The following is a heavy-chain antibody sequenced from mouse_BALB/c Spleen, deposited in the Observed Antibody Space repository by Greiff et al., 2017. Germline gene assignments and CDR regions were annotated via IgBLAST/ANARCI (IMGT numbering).Heavy chain of an antibody. Sequence: VKLMESGPGLVAPSQSLSITCTVSGFSLTDYGVSWIRQPPGKGLEWLGVIWGGGSTYYNSALKSRLSISKDNSKSQVFLKMNSLQTDDTAMYYCAKDHYDYDDYYAMDYWGQGTSVTVSS. CDR1: GFSLTDYG. J-gene: IGHJ4*01. D-gene: IGHD2-4*01. V-gene: IGHV2-6-5*01. CDR2: IWGGGST. CDR3: AKDHYDYDDYYAMDY.